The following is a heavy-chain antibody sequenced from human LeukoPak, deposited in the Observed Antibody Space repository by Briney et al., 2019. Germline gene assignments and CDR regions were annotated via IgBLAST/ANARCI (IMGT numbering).Heavy chain of an antibody. V-gene: IGHV1-18*01. CDR3: ARVPWELRGGVFDY. J-gene: IGHJ4*02. CDR1: RYTFTSYG. Sequence: GSVQDSFKATRYTFTSYGIRWVRQPPGKGLAWMGWIHTYNGNTNYAQKLQGRVTMTTDTSTSTAYMELRSLRSDDTAVYYCARVPWELRGGVFDYWGQGTLVTVSS. D-gene: IGHD1-26*01. CDR2: IHTYNGNT.